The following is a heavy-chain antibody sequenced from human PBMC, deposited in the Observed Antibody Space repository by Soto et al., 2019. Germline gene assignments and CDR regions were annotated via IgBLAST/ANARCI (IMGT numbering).Heavy chain of an antibody. CDR1: GGSFNEYY. J-gene: IGHJ4*02. D-gene: IGHD2-15*01. CDR3: ATSGIFRGVFLPIAS. CDR2: VTDSGRT. Sequence: QVQLQQWGAGLLRPSETLSLTCAVSGGSFNEYYWTWIRQAPGKGLEWIGEVTDSGRTNHNPSLKSRVDISVDTSRNQFSLRLTSVTAADTAVYYCATSGIFRGVFLPIASWGQGTLVTVSA. V-gene: IGHV4-34*01.